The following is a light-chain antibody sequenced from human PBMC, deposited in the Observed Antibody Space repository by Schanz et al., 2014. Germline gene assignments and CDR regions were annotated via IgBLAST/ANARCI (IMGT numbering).Light chain of an antibody. CDR2: GAS. J-gene: IGKJ4*01. Sequence: EIVLTQSPATLSLSPGERATLSCRASQSVSSYLAWYQQKPGQPPRLLIYGASNRATGIPDRFSGSGSGTDFTLTISRLEPEDFAVYYCQQRGNWFSFGGGSKVEIK. CDR1: QSVSSY. V-gene: IGKV3-11*01. CDR3: QQRGNWFS.